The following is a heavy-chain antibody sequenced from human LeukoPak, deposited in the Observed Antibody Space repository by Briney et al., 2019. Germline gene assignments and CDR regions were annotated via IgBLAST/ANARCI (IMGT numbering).Heavy chain of an antibody. CDR3: ARLPYYYDSSGYPYCFDY. D-gene: IGHD3-22*01. CDR2: ISSSSSTI. J-gene: IGHJ4*02. V-gene: IGHV3-48*01. Sequence: GGSLRLSCAASGFTFSSYGMNWVRQAPGKGLEWVSYISSSSSTIYYADSVKGRFTISRDNAKNSLYLQMNSLRAEDTAVYYCARLPYYYDSSGYPYCFDYWGQGTLVTVSS. CDR1: GFTFSSYG.